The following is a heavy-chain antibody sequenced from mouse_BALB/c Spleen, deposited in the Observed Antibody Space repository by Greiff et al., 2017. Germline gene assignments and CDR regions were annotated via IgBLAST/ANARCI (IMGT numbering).Heavy chain of an antibody. J-gene: IGHJ2*01. CDR2: ISSGSSTI. CDR3: AKGGTYFDY. CDR1: GFTFSSFG. Sequence: EVQRVESGGGLVQPGGSRKLSCAASGFTFSSFGMHWVRQAPEKGLEWVAYISSGSSTIYYADTVKGRFTISRDNPKNTLFLQMTSLRSEDTAMYYCAKGGTYFDYWGQGTTLTVSS. V-gene: IGHV5-17*02. D-gene: IGHD2-14*01.